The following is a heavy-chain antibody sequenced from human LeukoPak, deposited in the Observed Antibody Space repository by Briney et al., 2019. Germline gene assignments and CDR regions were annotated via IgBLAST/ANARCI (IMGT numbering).Heavy chain of an antibody. V-gene: IGHV1-2*02. Sequence: ASVKVSCKASGYTFTGHYMNWVRLAPGQGLEWMEWINPTGGTTYAQKFQDRVTMTRDTSINTAYMELSGLRSDDTAVYYCARDLGWSSSHWGQGTLVTVSS. D-gene: IGHD6-6*01. CDR1: GYTFTGHY. CDR3: ARDLGWSSSH. CDR2: INPTGGT. J-gene: IGHJ4*02.